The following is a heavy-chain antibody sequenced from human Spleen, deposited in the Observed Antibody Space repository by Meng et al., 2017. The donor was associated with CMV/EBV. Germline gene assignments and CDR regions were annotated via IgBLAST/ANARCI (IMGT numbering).Heavy chain of an antibody. CDR2: VNSDGNDT. J-gene: IGHJ4*02. Sequence: GGSLRLSCVASGFSFSRFWMHWVRQVPGKGLVWVSRVNSDGNDTPYAESVKGRFTISRDNAKNSLYLQMNSLRAEDTAVYYCAKETGTTGYWGQGTLVTVSS. CDR3: AKETGTTGY. D-gene: IGHD1-7*01. CDR1: GFSFSRFW. V-gene: IGHV3-74*01.